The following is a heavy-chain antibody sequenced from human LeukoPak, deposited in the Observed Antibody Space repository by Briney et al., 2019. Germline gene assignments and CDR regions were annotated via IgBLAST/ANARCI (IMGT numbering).Heavy chain of an antibody. Sequence: PSETLSLTCAVYGGSFSGYYWSWIRQPPGKGLEWIGEVNHSEATDYNPSFKSRVTISVDTSKNQFSLKLSSVTAADTAVYYCAREAQYCGGGSCYGGYFQHWGQGTLVTVSS. D-gene: IGHD2-15*01. CDR1: GGSFSGYY. V-gene: IGHV4-34*01. CDR3: AREAQYCGGGSCYGGYFQH. J-gene: IGHJ1*01. CDR2: VNHSEAT.